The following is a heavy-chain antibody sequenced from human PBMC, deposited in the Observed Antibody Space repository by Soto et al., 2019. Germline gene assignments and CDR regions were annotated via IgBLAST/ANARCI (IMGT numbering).Heavy chain of an antibody. D-gene: IGHD3-10*01. CDR2: IATYNSNK. CDR3: ARVLRGVVNWFDP. J-gene: IGHJ5*02. V-gene: IGHV1-18*01. Sequence: SVKVSCKTSVDTFTNFGLSWVRQAPGQGLEWMGWIATYNSNKNYAQKFQGRLTLTTDTSTSTGYMELKSLEYDDTAVYYCARVLRGVVNWFDPWGQGTLVTVSS. CDR1: VDTFTNFG.